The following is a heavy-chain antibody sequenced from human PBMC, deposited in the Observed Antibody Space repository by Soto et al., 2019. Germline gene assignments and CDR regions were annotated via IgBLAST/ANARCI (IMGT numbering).Heavy chain of an antibody. CDR2: ISYDVSNI. CDR3: ARDFLSYCGGDCSRYYYGVDL. V-gene: IGHV3-30-3*01. J-gene: IGHJ6*02. CDR1: GFTFSRYS. D-gene: IGHD2-21*02. Sequence: QVQLVESGGGVVQPGRSLRLSCSASGFTFSRYSMHWVRQAPGKGLEWVAVISYDVSNIYYTDSVKGRFTISRDNSKNTLYLQMNSLRAEDTALYYCARDFLSYCGGDCSRYYYGVDLWGQGTTVTVSS.